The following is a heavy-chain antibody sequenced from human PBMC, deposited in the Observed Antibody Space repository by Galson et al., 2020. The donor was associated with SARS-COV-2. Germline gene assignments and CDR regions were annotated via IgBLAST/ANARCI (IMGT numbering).Heavy chain of an antibody. CDR2: ISSSSSTI. CDR3: ARDSSVVVPAANIAAAGTLIPGFDY. J-gene: IGHJ4*02. V-gene: IGHV3-48*04. CDR1: GFTFSSYS. D-gene: IGHD6-13*01. Sequence: GGSLRLSCAASGFTFSSYSMNWVRQAPGKGLEWVSYISSSSSTIYYADSVKGRFTISRDNAKNSLYLQMNSLRAEDTAVYYCARDSSVVVPAANIAAAGTLIPGFDYWGQGTLVTVSS.